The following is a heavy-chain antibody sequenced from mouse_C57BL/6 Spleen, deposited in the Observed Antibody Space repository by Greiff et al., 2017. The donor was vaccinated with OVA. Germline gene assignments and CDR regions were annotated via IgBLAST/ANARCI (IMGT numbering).Heavy chain of an antibody. J-gene: IGHJ4*01. CDR3: ARQDGLEYYAMDY. CDR1: GYTFTSYW. Sequence: QVQLQQPGAELVKPGASVKLSCKASGYTFTSYWMTWVKQRPGQGLEWIGDIYPASGSTDYNEKFKGKATLTVDKSSSTAYMQLSSLTSEDSAVYYGARQDGLEYYAMDYWGQGTSVTVSS. D-gene: IGHD2-3*01. V-gene: IGHV1-55*01. CDR2: IYPASGST.